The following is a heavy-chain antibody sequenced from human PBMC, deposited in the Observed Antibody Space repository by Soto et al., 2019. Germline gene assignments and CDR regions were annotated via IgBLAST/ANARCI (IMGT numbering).Heavy chain of an antibody. CDR3: ARWASVGATTFSYYGMDV. CDR2: IIPILGIA. D-gene: IGHD1-26*01. J-gene: IGHJ6*02. V-gene: IGHV1-69*02. CDR1: GYTFASYY. Sequence: ASVKVSCKASGYTFASYYMRWVRQAPGQGLEWMGRIIPILGIANYAQKFQGRVTITADKSTSTAYMELSSLRSEDTAVYYCARWASVGATTFSYYGMDVWGQGTTVTVSS.